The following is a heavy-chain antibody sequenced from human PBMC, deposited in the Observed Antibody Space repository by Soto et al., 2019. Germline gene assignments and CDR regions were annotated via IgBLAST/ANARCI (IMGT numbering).Heavy chain of an antibody. CDR2: IAYNGVT. D-gene: IGHD3-10*01. J-gene: IGHJ3*02. Sequence: SATLSLTCSVSGRSIRSDYWGWIRQPPGKGLEWIGYIAYNGVTNYNPSLSSRLTISLDKSRNHFSLKLTSVTAADTAVYYCARDAYYFDSETKLGSYDIWGQGTMVT. V-gene: IGHV4-59*01. CDR3: ARDAYYFDSETKLGSYDI. CDR1: GRSIRSDY.